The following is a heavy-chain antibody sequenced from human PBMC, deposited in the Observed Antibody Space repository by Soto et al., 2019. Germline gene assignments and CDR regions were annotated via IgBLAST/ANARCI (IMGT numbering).Heavy chain of an antibody. J-gene: IGHJ5*02. V-gene: IGHV1-18*01. CDR1: GYTFFTYD. Sequence: QVHLVQSGVEVKTPGASVKVSCQASGYTFFTYDISWVRQAPGQGLAWMGWISTYSGDTKYAQKCQGRVTMTTDTSTTTAYLELRSLRSDDTAVYYCARHHGPTTSENWFDPWGQGTLVTVSS. CDR2: ISTYSGDT. D-gene: IGHD5-12*01. CDR3: ARHHGPTTSENWFDP.